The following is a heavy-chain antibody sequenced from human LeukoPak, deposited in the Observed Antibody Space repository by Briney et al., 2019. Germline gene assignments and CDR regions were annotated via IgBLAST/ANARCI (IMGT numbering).Heavy chain of an antibody. D-gene: IGHD2-15*01. CDR1: GYTLTELS. CDR2: FDPEDGET. Sequence: ASVKVSCKVSGYTLTELSMHWVRQAPGKGLEWMGGFDPEDGETTYAQKFQGRVTMTEDTSSGTAYMELSSLRSEDTAVYYCARGIHGYDAFDIWGQGTMVTVSS. V-gene: IGHV1-24*01. J-gene: IGHJ3*02. CDR3: ARGIHGYDAFDI.